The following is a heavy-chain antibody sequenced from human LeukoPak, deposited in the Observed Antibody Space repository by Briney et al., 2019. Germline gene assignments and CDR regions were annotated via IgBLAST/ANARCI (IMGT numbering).Heavy chain of an antibody. V-gene: IGHV1-18*01. CDR2: ISAYNGNT. Sequence: ASVKVSCKASGGTFISYAISWVRQAPGQGLEWMGWISAYNGNTNYAQKLQGRVTMTTDTSTSTAYMELRSLRSDDTAVYYCARDITGPHAFDIWGQGTMVTVSS. D-gene: IGHD1-20*01. CDR3: ARDITGPHAFDI. J-gene: IGHJ3*02. CDR1: GGTFISYA.